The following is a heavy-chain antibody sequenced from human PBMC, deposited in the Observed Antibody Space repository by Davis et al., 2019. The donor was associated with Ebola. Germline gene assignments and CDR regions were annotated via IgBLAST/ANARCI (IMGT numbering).Heavy chain of an antibody. J-gene: IGHJ3*02. Sequence: GGSLRLSCVASGFTFSNYAMNWVRQAPGKGLEWVSTISSSSNYIYYAESVKGRFTISRDNAKNSLTLKMNSLGAEDTAVYYCARGRRLLADAFHIWGQGTMVTASS. CDR1: GFTFSNYA. CDR2: ISSSSNYI. V-gene: IGHV3-21*01. CDR3: ARGRRLLADAFHI. D-gene: IGHD2-8*02.